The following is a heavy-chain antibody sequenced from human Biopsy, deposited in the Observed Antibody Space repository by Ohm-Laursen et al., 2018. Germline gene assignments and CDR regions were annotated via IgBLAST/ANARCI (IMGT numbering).Heavy chain of an antibody. D-gene: IGHD5-12*01. CDR1: GDSISSGGNY. V-gene: IGHV4-31*02. Sequence: TLSLTCEVSGDSISSGGNYWSWIRQFPGKGLEWIAYIYHTGSTYYNPSLKSRLSIAIDTSKNQFSVSLRSVTAADTAVYYCARADMVTTIVDYWGQGTLVTVSS. CDR2: IYHTGST. J-gene: IGHJ4*02. CDR3: ARADMVTTIVDY.